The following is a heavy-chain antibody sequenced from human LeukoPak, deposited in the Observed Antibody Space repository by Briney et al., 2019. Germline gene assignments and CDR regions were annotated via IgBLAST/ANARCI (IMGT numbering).Heavy chain of an antibody. J-gene: IGHJ4*02. V-gene: IGHV4-38-2*01. D-gene: IGHD6-19*01. CDR3: ARAMVEQWLIYDY. CDR1: GYSISSGYY. Sequence: SETLSLTCAVSGYSISSGYYWGWIRQPPGKGLEWIGSIYHSGSTYYNPSLKSRVTISVDTSKNQLSLKLSSVTAADTAVYYCARAMVEQWLIYDYWGQGTLVTVSS. CDR2: IYHSGST.